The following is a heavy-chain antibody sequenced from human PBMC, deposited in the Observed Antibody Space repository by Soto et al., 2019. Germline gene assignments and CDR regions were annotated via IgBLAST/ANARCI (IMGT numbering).Heavy chain of an antibody. J-gene: IGHJ6*02. Sequence: GGSLRLSCAASGFTFSSYAMSWVRQAPGKGLEWVSAISGSGGSTYYADSVKGRFTISRDNSKNTLYLQMNSLRAEDTAVYYCAKAVGANPDYYYGMDVWGQGTTVTVSS. CDR3: AKAVGANPDYYYGMDV. CDR2: ISGSGGST. D-gene: IGHD1-26*01. V-gene: IGHV3-23*01. CDR1: GFTFSSYA.